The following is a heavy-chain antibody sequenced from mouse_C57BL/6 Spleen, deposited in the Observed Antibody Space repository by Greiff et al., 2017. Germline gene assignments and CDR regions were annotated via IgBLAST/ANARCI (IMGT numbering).Heavy chain of an antibody. CDR2: INPSSGYT. CDR1: GYTFTSYW. J-gene: IGHJ2*01. V-gene: IGHV1-7*01. D-gene: IGHD2-3*01. Sequence: VQLQQSGAELAKPGASVKLSCKASGYTFTSYWMHWVKQRPGQGLEWIGYINPSSGYTKYNQKFKDKATLTADKSSSTAYMQLRSLTYEDSAVYYCASIYDGYYVDYWGQGTTLTVSS. CDR3: ASIYDGYYVDY.